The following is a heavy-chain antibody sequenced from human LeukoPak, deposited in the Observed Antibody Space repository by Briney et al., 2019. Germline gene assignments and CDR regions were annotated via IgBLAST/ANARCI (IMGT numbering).Heavy chain of an antibody. V-gene: IGHV4-61*01. CDR2: IYYRGST. CDR3: ARGGYSYGYGFDY. Sequence: PSETLSLTCTVSGGSVSSGSYYWSWIRQPPGQGLEWIGYIYYRGSTNYNPSLKSRVTISIDTSKNQFSLKLSSVTAADTAVYYCARGGYSYGYGFDYWGQGTLVTVSS. J-gene: IGHJ4*02. CDR1: GGSVSSGSYY. D-gene: IGHD5-18*01.